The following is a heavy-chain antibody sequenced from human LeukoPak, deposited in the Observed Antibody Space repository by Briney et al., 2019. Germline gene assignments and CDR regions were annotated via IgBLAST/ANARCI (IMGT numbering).Heavy chain of an antibody. Sequence: GGSLRLSCAASGFTFSSYAMSWVRQAPGKGLEWVANIKVDGSEKYYVDSVKGRFTISRDNAKNSLYLQMNSLTAEDTAMYYCGRDLNWGAFDIRGLGTLVTVSS. CDR3: GRDLNWGAFDI. J-gene: IGHJ3*02. CDR1: GFTFSSYA. D-gene: IGHD7-27*01. CDR2: IKVDGSEK. V-gene: IGHV3-7*03.